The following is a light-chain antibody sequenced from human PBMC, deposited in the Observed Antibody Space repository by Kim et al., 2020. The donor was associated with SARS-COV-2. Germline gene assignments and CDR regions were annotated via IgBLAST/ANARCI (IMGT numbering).Light chain of an antibody. V-gene: IGKV1-9*01. J-gene: IGKJ1*01. CDR3: QQLNSYPRT. CDR1: QDISNY. Sequence: ASVGDRVTITCRASQDISNYLAWYQQKPGQAPKLMIYGASILQTGVPSRFSGGGSGTEFTLTLSNLQPEDFATYYCQQLNSYPRTFGQGTKVDIK. CDR2: GAS.